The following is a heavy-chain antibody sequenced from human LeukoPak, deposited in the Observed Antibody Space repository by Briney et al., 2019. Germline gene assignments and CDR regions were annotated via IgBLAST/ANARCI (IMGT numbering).Heavy chain of an antibody. V-gene: IGHV3-7*01. D-gene: IGHD3-22*01. Sequence: GGSLRLSCAASGFTFSSYWMSWVRQAPGKGLEWVANIKQDGSEKYYVDSVKGRFTISRDNAKNSLYLQMNSLRAEDTAVYYCARVIVAVITSYFDYWGQGTLVTVSS. CDR3: ARVIVAVITSYFDY. CDR1: GFTFSSYW. J-gene: IGHJ4*02. CDR2: IKQDGSEK.